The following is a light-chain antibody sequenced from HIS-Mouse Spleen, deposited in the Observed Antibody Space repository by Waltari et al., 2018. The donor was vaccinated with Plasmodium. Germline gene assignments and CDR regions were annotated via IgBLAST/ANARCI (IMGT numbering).Light chain of an antibody. J-gene: IGKJ1*01. CDR1: QSISSY. CDR3: QQNYNTWT. Sequence: DIQMTQSPSSLSVSVGDRVTITCRASQSISSYLNWYQQKPGKAPKLLIYAASSLQSGVPSRFSGSGSGTDFTLTISSLQPEDFATYYGQQNYNTWTFGQGTKVEIK. V-gene: IGKV1-39*01. CDR2: AAS.